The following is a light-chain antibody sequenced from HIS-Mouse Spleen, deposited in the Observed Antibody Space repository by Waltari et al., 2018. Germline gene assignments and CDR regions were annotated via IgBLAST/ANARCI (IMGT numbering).Light chain of an antibody. CDR3: AAWDDSLNGNYV. CDR2: SNN. CDR1: SSDVGGYNY. J-gene: IGLJ1*01. Sequence: QSALTQPASVSGSPGQSITISCTGTSSDVGGYNYVSWYQQHPGKAPKLLIYSNNQRPSGVPDRFPGSKSGTSASLAISGLQSEDEADYYCAAWDDSLNGNYVFGTGTKVTVL. V-gene: IGLV2-14*03.